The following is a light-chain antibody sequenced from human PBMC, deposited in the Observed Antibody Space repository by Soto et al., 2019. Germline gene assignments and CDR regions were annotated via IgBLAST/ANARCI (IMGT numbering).Light chain of an antibody. CDR2: ATS. J-gene: IGKJ1*01. CDR1: QSVGTVC. V-gene: IGKV3-20*01. Sequence: IVLTQSPGTLSLSPGDRATLSCRASQSVGTVCLAWYQQKARQARRLRIAATSTRATGITDRFSGSASGTDFTLTISRLEPEDFAVYYCQQYGTSPRTFGQGTRVDIK. CDR3: QQYGTSPRT.